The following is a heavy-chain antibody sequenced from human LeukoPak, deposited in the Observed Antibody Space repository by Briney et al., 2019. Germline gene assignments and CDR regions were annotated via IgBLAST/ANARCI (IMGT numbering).Heavy chain of an antibody. J-gene: IGHJ4*02. CDR3: AKDMYCGGDCLDS. Sequence: SETLSLTCTVSGYSISSGYYWGWIRQPPGKGLEWIGRMYHRGGPNYNNPSLKSRVTISVDMSKNQFSLKLSSVTAADTAVYYCAKDMYCGGDCLDSWGQGTLVTVSS. D-gene: IGHD2-21*02. CDR1: GYSISSGYY. CDR2: MYHRGGPN. V-gene: IGHV4-38-2*02.